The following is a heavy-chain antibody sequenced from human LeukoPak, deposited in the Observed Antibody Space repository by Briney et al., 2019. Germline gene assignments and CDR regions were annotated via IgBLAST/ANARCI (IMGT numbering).Heavy chain of an antibody. Sequence: GGSLRLSCAASGFTFSSYWMSWVRQAPGKELEWVANIKQDGSEKYYVDSVKGRFTISRDNAKNSLYLQMNSLRAEDTAVYYCARALFGGVFDYWGQGTLVTVSS. J-gene: IGHJ4*02. CDR1: GFTFSSYW. V-gene: IGHV3-7*01. CDR2: IKQDGSEK. CDR3: ARALFGGVFDY. D-gene: IGHD3-10*01.